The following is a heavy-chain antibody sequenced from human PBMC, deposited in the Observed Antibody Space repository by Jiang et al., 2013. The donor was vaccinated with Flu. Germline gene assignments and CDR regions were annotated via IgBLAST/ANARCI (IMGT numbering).Heavy chain of an antibody. CDR2: ISYDGSNK. CDR3: AAPEDYGSGSFPDY. Sequence: ASGFTFSSYAMHWVRQAPGKGLEWVAVISYDGSNKYYADSVKGRFTISRDNSKNTLYLQMNSLRAEDTAVYYCAAPEDYGSGSFPDYWGQGTLVTVSS. D-gene: IGHD3-10*01. CDR1: GFTFSSYA. J-gene: IGHJ4*02. V-gene: IGHV3-30-3*01.